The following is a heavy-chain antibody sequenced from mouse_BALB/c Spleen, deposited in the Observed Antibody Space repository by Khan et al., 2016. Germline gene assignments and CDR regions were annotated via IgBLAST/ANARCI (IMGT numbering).Heavy chain of an antibody. CDR3: AGDNGDLVYAMDY. Sequence: EVQLQESGPGLVKPSQSLSLTCTVTGYSITSDYAWNWIRQFPGNKLEWMGYISYSGSTSYNPSLKSRISITRDTSKNQFFLQLNSVTTEDTATYYWAGDNGDLVYAMDYWGQGTSVTVSS. D-gene: IGHD4-1*01. J-gene: IGHJ4*01. CDR1: GYSITSDYA. CDR2: ISYSGST. V-gene: IGHV3-2*02.